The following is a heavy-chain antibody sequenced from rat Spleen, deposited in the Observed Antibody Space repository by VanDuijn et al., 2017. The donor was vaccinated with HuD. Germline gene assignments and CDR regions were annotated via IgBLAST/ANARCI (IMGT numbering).Heavy chain of an antibody. CDR2: INMGGGDT. CDR1: GFTFRNYG. Sequence: EVQLVESGGGLVQPGRSLKLSCAASGFTFRNYGMAWVRQTQTKGLGWVAFINMGGGDTYYRDSVKGRFTISRDDAKNTQYLQMDSLRSEDTATYYCTTVFDDPHYWGQGVMVTVSS. J-gene: IGHJ2*01. V-gene: IGHV5S14*01. CDR3: TTVFDDPHY.